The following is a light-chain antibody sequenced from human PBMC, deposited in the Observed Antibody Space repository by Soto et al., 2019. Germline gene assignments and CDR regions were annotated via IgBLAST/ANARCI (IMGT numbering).Light chain of an antibody. V-gene: IGKV1-5*01. CDR3: QQYNTYPET. J-gene: IGKJ1*01. Sequence: DMQMTQYPSTLYASVVDRFTITFRASQSISSWLAWYQQKAGKAPKLLIYDASTLESGVPSRFSGSGSGTEFTLTITSLQPDDFATYYCQQYNTYPETFGQGTKVDI. CDR2: DAS. CDR1: QSISSW.